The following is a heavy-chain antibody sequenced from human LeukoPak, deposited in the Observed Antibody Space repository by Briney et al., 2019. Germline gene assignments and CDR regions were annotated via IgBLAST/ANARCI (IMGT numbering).Heavy chain of an antibody. J-gene: IGHJ4*02. CDR1: GFTFSNYW. D-gene: IGHD3-3*01. Sequence: GGSLRLSCAASGFTFSNYWMIWVRQAPGKGLEWVAGISDSGGRTNYADSVKGRFTISRDNPKNTLYLQMNSLRAEDTAVYYCAKDKRFTMPVDYWGQGTLATVSS. CDR2: ISDSGGRT. V-gene: IGHV3-23*01. CDR3: AKDKRFTMPVDY.